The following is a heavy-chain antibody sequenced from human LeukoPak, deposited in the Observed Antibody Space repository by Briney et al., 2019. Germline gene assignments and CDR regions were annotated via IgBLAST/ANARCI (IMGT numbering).Heavy chain of an antibody. D-gene: IGHD6-13*01. CDR3: ASPRSSSWTPYDY. J-gene: IGHJ4*02. CDR1: GGSISSSSYY. Sequence: PSETLSLTCTVSGGSISSSSYYWGWIRQPPGKGLEWIGSIYYSGSTYYNPSLKSRVTISVDTSKNQFSLKLSSVTAADTAVYYCASPRSSSWTPYDYWGQGTLVTVSS. V-gene: IGHV4-39*01. CDR2: IYYSGST.